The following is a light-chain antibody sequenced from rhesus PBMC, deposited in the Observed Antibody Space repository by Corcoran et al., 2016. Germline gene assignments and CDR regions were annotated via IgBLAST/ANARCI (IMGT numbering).Light chain of an antibody. J-gene: IGKJ4*01. CDR1: QGISSW. V-gene: IGKV1-22*01. Sequence: DIQMTQSPSSLSASVGDTVTITCQASQGISSWLAWYQQKPGKAPKLLNYKASRLQSGVPSRFSGSGSGTVLPLTISSLQPEAFATYYCLQYSSSPLTFGGGTKVEIK. CDR3: LQYSSSPLT. CDR2: KAS.